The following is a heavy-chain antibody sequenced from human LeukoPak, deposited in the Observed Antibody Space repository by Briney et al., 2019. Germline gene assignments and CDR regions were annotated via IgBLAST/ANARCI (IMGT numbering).Heavy chain of an antibody. Sequence: SETLSLTCTVSGGSISSYYWSWIRQPPGKGLEWIGYIYYSGSTNYNPSLKSRVTISVDTSKNQLSLKLSSVTAADTAVYYCARVPLRSFMDVWGKGTTVTVSS. D-gene: IGHD3-3*01. CDR1: GGSISSYY. CDR2: IYYSGST. J-gene: IGHJ6*03. CDR3: ARVPLRSFMDV. V-gene: IGHV4-59*01.